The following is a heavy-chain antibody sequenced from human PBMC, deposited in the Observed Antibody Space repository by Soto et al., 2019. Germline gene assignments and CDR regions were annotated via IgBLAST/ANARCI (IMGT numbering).Heavy chain of an antibody. V-gene: IGHV4-30-4*01. D-gene: IGHD5-18*01. Sequence: QVRLQESGPGLLKPSQTLSLTCTVSGGSIRSDDYDWSWIRQPPGKGLAYIGSNYYNGTTNYDPSLNSRLAITIDTSKIQFSLKLRYLTAADTALYSCARGLILGGYNYGRDYCGQGSLITVSS. CDR3: ARGLILGGYNYGRDY. CDR2: NYYNGTT. J-gene: IGHJ4*02. CDR1: GGSIRSDDYD.